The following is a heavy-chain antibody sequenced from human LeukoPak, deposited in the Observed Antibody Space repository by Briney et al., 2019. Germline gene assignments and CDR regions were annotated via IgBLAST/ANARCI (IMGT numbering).Heavy chain of an antibody. CDR1: GYTFTSYD. CDR2: MNPNSGNT. J-gene: IGHJ6*02. V-gene: IGHV1-8*01. CDR3: ARGNIVVVVAAGHGMDV. D-gene: IGHD2-15*01. Sequence: ASVKVSCKASGYTFTSYDINWVRQATGQGLEWMGWMNPNSGNTGYAQKFQGRVTMTRNTSISTAYMELSSLRSEDTAVYYCARGNIVVVVAAGHGMDVWGQGTTVTVSS.